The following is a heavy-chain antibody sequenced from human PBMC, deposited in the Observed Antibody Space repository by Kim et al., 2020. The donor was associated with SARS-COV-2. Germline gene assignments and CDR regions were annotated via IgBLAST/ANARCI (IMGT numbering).Heavy chain of an antibody. Sequence: SGPTLVKPTQTLTLTCTFSGFSLSTSGVGVGWIRQPPGKALEWLALIYWDDDKRYSPSLKSRLTITKDTPKNQVVLTMTNMDPVDTATYYCAHRGANWNGTYFDYWGQGTLGTVSS. J-gene: IGHJ4*02. CDR3: AHRGANWNGTYFDY. V-gene: IGHV2-5*02. CDR2: IYWDDDK. CDR1: GFSLSTSGVG. D-gene: IGHD1-20*01.